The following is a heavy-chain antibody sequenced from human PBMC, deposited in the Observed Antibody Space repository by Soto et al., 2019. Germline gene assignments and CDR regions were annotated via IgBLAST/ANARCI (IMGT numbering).Heavy chain of an antibody. Sequence: SETLSLTCFVSGDSINNTYWWSWVRQAPEKGLEWIGEIYHTGGRSYMPSLRGRITLSVDTSKNQFSLKLTSVTAADTAVYYCAKRGWNYQAYHYYYAMDVWGQGTTVTVSS. CDR1: GDSINNTYW. V-gene: IGHV4-4*02. D-gene: IGHD1-7*01. J-gene: IGHJ6*02. CDR2: IYHTGGR. CDR3: AKRGWNYQAYHYYYAMDV.